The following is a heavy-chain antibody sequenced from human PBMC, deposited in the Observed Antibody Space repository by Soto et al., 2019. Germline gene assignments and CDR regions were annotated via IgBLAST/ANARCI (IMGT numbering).Heavy chain of an antibody. CDR3: AKGGRQWLVTSDGNY. J-gene: IGHJ4*02. D-gene: IGHD6-19*01. V-gene: IGHV3-30*18. Sequence: VQLVESGGGVVQPGRSLRLSCAVSGFTFSDYAMHWVRQAPGKGLEWVAVVSHDGRNTHYADSVKGRFTISRDSSKNTVSLEMTSLRAEGTAVYYCAKGGRQWLVTSDGNYWGQGALVTVSS. CDR1: GFTFSDYA. CDR2: VSHDGRNT.